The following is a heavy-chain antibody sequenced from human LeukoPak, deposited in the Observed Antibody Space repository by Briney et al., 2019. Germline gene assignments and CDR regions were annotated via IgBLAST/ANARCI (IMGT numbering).Heavy chain of an antibody. CDR3: AKVYYDSSGYHAYYFDY. Sequence: GGSLRLSCAASGFTFSSYAMSWVRQAPGEGLEWVSAISGSGGSTYYADSVKGRLTISRDNSKNTLYLQMNSLRAEDTAVYYCAKVYYDSSGYHAYYFDYWGQGTLVTVSS. CDR2: ISGSGGST. CDR1: GFTFSSYA. J-gene: IGHJ4*02. D-gene: IGHD3-22*01. V-gene: IGHV3-23*01.